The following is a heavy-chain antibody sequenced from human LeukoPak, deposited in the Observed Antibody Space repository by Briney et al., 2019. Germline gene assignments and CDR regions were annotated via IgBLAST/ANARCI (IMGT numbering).Heavy chain of an antibody. D-gene: IGHD3-10*01. Sequence: SETLSLTCAVYGGSFSGYYWSWIRQPPGKGLEWIGEINHSGSTNYNPSLKSRVTISVDTSKNQFSLKLSSVTAADTAVYYCASGRMVRGAIDHWGQGTLVTVSS. J-gene: IGHJ4*02. CDR2: INHSGST. CDR1: GGSFSGYY. V-gene: IGHV4-34*01. CDR3: ASGRMVRGAIDH.